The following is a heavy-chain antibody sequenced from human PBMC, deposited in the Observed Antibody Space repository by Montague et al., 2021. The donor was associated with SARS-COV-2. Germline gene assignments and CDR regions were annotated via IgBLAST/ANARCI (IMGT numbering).Heavy chain of an antibody. Sequence: SETLSLTCTASGGSVGSYCRSWIRHPPGKGLELIGNIYYSGSTNXXPSLKCRVTISVDTSKNQFSLKLSSVTAADTAVYYCARVPFVAVTGTLLPYYYYYGMDVWGQGTPVTVSS. CDR1: GGSVGSYC. CDR2: IYYSGST. D-gene: IGHD6-19*01. CDR3: ARVPFVAVTGTLLPYYYYYGMDV. J-gene: IGHJ6*02. V-gene: IGHV4-59*02.